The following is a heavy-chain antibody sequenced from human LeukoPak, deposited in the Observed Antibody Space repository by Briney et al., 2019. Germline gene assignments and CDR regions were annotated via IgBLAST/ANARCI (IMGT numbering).Heavy chain of an antibody. J-gene: IGHJ4*02. Sequence: GRSLRLSCAASGFTFSSYAMHWVRQAPGKGLEWVAVISYDGSNKYYANSVKGRFTISRDNSKNTLYLQMNSLRAEDTAVYYCARDLRRGITMVPLWYFDYWGQGTLVTVSS. CDR2: ISYDGSNK. CDR1: GFTFSSYA. V-gene: IGHV3-30-3*01. D-gene: IGHD3-10*01. CDR3: ARDLRRGITMVPLWYFDY.